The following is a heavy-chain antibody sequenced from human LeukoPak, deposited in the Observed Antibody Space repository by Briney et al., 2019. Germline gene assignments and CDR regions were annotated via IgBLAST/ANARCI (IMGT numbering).Heavy chain of an antibody. CDR3: ARDLYGDYGVHYYYYMDV. Sequence: PSETLSLTCAVSGYSISSGYYWGWIRQPPGKGLEWMGSIYHSGSTYYNPSVKSRVTISVDTSKNQFSLKPSSVTAADTAVYYCARDLYGDYGVHYYYYMDVWGKGTTVTVSS. J-gene: IGHJ6*03. V-gene: IGHV4-38-2*02. CDR2: IYHSGST. CDR1: GYSISSGYY. D-gene: IGHD4-17*01.